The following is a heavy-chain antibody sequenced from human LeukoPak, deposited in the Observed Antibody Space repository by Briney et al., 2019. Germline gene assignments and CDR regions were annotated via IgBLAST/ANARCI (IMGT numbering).Heavy chain of an antibody. J-gene: IGHJ4*02. V-gene: IGHV4-59*12. CDR3: ARGPLSYDYVWGSYRRRYFDY. Sequence: SETLSLTCTVSGGSISSYYWSWIRQPPGKGLEWIGYIYYSGSTNYNPSLKSRVTISVDTSKNQFSLKLSSVTAADTAVYYCARGPLSYDYVWGSYRRRYFDYWGQGTLVTVSS. CDR2: IYYSGST. D-gene: IGHD3-16*02. CDR1: GGSISSYY.